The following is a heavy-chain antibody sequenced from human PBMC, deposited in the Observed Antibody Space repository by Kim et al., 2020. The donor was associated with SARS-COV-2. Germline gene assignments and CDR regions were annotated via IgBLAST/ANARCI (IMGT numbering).Heavy chain of an antibody. D-gene: IGHD2-15*01. Sequence: SETLSLTCTVSGGSISSGGYYWSWIRQHPGKGLEWIGYIYYSGSTYYNPSLKSRVTISVDTSKNQFSLKLSSVTAADTAVYYCARERGFSGGSCFDYWGQGTLVTVSS. V-gene: IGHV4-31*03. CDR1: GGSISSGGYY. CDR2: IYYSGST. J-gene: IGHJ4*02. CDR3: ARERGFSGGSCFDY.